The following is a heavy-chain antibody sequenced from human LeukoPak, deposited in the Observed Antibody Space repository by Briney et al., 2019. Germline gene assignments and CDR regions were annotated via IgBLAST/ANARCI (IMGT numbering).Heavy chain of an antibody. CDR1: GFTFSSYG. V-gene: IGHV3-30*18. CDR2: ISYDGSNK. J-gene: IGHJ6*03. CDR3: AKEAAARTGYYYYMDV. Sequence: GGSLRLSCAASGFTFSSYGMHWVRQAPGKGLEWVAVISYDGSNKYYADSVKGRFTISRDNSKNTLYLQMNSLRAEDTAVYYCAKEAAARTGYYYYMDVWGKGTTVTVSS. D-gene: IGHD6-13*01.